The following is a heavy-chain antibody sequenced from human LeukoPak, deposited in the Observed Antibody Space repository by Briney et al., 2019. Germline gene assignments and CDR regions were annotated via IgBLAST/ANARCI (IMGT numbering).Heavy chain of an antibody. CDR2: ISGSGGST. D-gene: IGHD6-13*01. V-gene: IGHV3-23*01. Sequence: GGSLRLSCAASGFTFSSYAMSWVRQAPGKGLEWVSAISGSGGSTYYADSVKGRFTISRDNSKNTLYLQMNSLRAEDTAVYYCAKDEGYSSSWGISDYWGQGTLVTVSS. CDR3: AKDEGYSSSWGISDY. CDR1: GFTFSSYA. J-gene: IGHJ4*02.